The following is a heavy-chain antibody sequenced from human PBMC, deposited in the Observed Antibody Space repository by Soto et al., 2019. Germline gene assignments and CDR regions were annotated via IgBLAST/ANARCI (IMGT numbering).Heavy chain of an antibody. Sequence: GGSLRLSCAASGFTVSSNYMSWVRQAPGKGLEWVSVIYSGGSTYYADSVKGRFTISRHNSKNTLYLQMNSLRAEDTAVYYCARAYNWNYPDAFDIWGQGTMVTVSS. V-gene: IGHV3-53*04. J-gene: IGHJ3*02. CDR1: GFTVSSNY. D-gene: IGHD1-7*01. CDR2: IYSGGST. CDR3: ARAYNWNYPDAFDI.